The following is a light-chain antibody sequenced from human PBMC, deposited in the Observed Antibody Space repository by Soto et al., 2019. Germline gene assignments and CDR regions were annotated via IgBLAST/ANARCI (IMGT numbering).Light chain of an antibody. CDR3: MQGTHWPVT. CDR2: KVS. Sequence: DVVMTQSPLSLPVTLGQPASISCRSSHSLVYSDGNTYLNWFQQRPGQSPRRLISKVSNRDSGVPDRFSGSGSVTDFTLKISRVEADDVGVYYCMQGTHWPVTFGQGTKLEIK. J-gene: IGKJ2*01. CDR1: HSLVYSDGNTY. V-gene: IGKV2-30*01.